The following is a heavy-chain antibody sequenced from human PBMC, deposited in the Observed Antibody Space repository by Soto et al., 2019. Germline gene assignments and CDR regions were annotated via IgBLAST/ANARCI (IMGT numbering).Heavy chain of an antibody. D-gene: IGHD5-12*01. CDR3: ARHENGYNPLDF. CDR1: GYVSTNWW. J-gene: IGHJ4*02. Sequence: GEAKTMCNECAGYVSTNWWSGCARQMPGKGLEWMGIIHPDASDTRYSPSFQDQVTISADKSLSTAYLQWRSLKYSDTAMYYCARHENGYNPLDFWGQGTLVTVSS. V-gene: IGHV5-51*01. CDR2: IHPDASDT.